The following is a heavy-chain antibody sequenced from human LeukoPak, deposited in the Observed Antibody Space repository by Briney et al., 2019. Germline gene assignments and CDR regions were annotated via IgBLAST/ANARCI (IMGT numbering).Heavy chain of an antibody. D-gene: IGHD2-15*01. Sequence: SETLSLTCTVSGGSISSSSYYWGWIRQPPGKGLEWIGSIYYSGSTYYNPSLKSRVTISVDTSKNQFSLKLRSVTAADTAVYYCARPFYCSGGSCYASPLDPWGQGTLVTVSS. CDR3: ARPFYCSGGSCYASPLDP. CDR1: GGSISSSSYY. J-gene: IGHJ5*02. CDR2: IYYSGST. V-gene: IGHV4-39*01.